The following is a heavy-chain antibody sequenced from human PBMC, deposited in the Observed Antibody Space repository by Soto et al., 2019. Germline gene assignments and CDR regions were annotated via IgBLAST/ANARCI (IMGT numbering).Heavy chain of an antibody. D-gene: IGHD1-26*01. CDR2: INHLETT. J-gene: IGHJ4*02. Sequence: TLSLPYTVSGASITFGGYSWSWIRQTPGKGLEWIGYINHLETTFYNPSFESRLTLSIDRAKNQFSLKLHSMSAADRAVYFCARGGGSDSFDYWGQGILVTVSS. CDR1: GASITFGGYS. V-gene: IGHV4-30-2*01. CDR3: ARGGGSDSFDY.